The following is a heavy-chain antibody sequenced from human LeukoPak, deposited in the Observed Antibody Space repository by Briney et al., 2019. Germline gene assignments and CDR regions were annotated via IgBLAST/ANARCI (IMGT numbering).Heavy chain of an antibody. Sequence: GGSLRLSCAASKFTFTNAWMSWVRQAPGKGLEWVGRIKSKIGGETTDYAAPVKGRFTISRDNAKNRLYLQMNSLRVEDTAVYYCVAYSNGYWGSGYWGQGTLVTVSS. CDR3: VAYSNGYWGSGY. CDR2: IKSKIGGETT. J-gene: IGHJ4*02. D-gene: IGHD5-18*01. V-gene: IGHV3-15*05. CDR1: KFTFTNAW.